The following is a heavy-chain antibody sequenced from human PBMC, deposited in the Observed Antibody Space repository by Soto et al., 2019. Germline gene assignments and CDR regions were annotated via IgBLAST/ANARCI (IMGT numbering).Heavy chain of an antibody. D-gene: IGHD1-26*01. CDR2: ISYDGSNK. V-gene: IGHV3-30-3*01. Sequence: GGSLRLSCAASGFTFSSYAMHWVRQAPGKGLEWVAVISYDGSNKYYADSVKGRFTISRDNSKNTLYLQMNSLRAEDTAVYYCARVPRGELLFDIWGQGTMITVSS. J-gene: IGHJ3*02. CDR1: GFTFSSYA. CDR3: ARVPRGELLFDI.